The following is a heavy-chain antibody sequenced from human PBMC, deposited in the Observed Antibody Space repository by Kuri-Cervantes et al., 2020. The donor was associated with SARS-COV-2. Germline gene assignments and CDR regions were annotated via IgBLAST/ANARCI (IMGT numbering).Heavy chain of an antibody. CDR1: GFTFSSYA. J-gene: IGHJ4*02. Sequence: GGSLRLSCAASGFTFSSYAMSWVRQAPGKGLEWVSAIYSGGSTYYADSVKGRFTISRDNSKNTLYLQMNSLRAEDTAVYYCARGPDCSSTSCYLGFDYWGQGTLVTVSS. CDR3: ARGPDCSSTSCYLGFDY. V-gene: IGHV3-23*05. D-gene: IGHD2-2*01. CDR2: IYSGGST.